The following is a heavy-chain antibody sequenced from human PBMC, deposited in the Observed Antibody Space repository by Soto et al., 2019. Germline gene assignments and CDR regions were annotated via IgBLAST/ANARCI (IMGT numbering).Heavy chain of an antibody. J-gene: IGHJ6*02. CDR1: GFTFRCYS. Sequence: PGGSLRLSCAASGFTFRCYSMRWVRQAPGKGLEWVSAISGSGGSTYYADSVKGRFTISRDNSKNTLYLQMNSLRAEDTAVYYCAKDSSPPWYYGMDVWGQGTTVTVSS. V-gene: IGHV3-23*01. CDR3: AKDSSPPWYYGMDV. CDR2: ISGSGGST.